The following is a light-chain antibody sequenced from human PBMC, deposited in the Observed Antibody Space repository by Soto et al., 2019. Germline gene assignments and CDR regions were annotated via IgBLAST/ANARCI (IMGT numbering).Light chain of an antibody. CDR1: QGISNH. CDR3: LQHTNFPLT. CDR2: DAS. V-gene: IGKV1-17*03. J-gene: IGKJ5*01. Sequence: DIQMTQSPSAMSASVGDRVTITCRASQGISNHLVWFQQKPGKVPKRLIYDASYLQTGVPSRFSGSGSGTDFTLTISSLQPEDFGTYYCLQHTNFPLTFGQGTRLEIK.